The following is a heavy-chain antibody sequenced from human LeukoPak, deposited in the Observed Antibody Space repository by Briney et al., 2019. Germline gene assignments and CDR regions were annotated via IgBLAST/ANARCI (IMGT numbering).Heavy chain of an antibody. CDR1: GYSFTTYW. V-gene: IGHV5-51*01. CDR2: IYPGDSDT. Sequence: GESLKISCRGSGYSFTTYWIAWVRQMPGKGLEWMGIIYPGDSDTRYSPSFQGQVTISADKSITTAYLQWSSLKASDTAMYYCARRDYGGGYYFDYWGQGTLVTVSS. D-gene: IGHD4-23*01. CDR3: ARRDYGGGYYFDY. J-gene: IGHJ4*02.